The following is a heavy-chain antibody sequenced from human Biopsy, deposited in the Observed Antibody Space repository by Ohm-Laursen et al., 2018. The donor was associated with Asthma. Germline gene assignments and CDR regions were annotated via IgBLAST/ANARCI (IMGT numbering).Heavy chain of an antibody. V-gene: IGHV3-23*01. D-gene: IGHD1-26*01. CDR2: ITGSGGFT. J-gene: IGHJ4*02. Sequence: SLRLSCAAPGFTFSNYAMSWVRQAPGKGLEWVSSITGSGGFTYYADSVKGRFTISRDKSENTLYLQMNSLKTEDTAIYYCVRDGLGVGADWGQGTLVTVSS. CDR1: GFTFSNYA. CDR3: VRDGLGVGAD.